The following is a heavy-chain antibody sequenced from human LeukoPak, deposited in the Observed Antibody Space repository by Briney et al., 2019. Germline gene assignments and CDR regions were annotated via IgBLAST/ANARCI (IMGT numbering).Heavy chain of an antibody. V-gene: IGHV1-2*02. J-gene: IGHJ5*02. Sequence: ASVKVSCKASGYTFTGYYMHWVRQAPGQGFEWMGWINPNSGGTNYAQKFQGRVTMTRDTSISTAYMELSRLRSDDTAVYYCARDRTVTTPYNWFDPWGQGTLVTVSS. D-gene: IGHD4-17*01. CDR2: INPNSGGT. CDR1: GYTFTGYY. CDR3: ARDRTVTTPYNWFDP.